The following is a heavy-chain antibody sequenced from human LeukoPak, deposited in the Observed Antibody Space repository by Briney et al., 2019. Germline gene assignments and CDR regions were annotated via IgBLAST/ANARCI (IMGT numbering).Heavy chain of an antibody. CDR2: INHRGRT. CDR3: AREGFGELSHFDY. J-gene: IGHJ4*02. D-gene: IGHD3-10*01. V-gene: IGHV4-34*01. Sequence: SETLSLTCVVYGGSFSGDYWSWIRQPPGRGLEWIVEINHRGRTNSNPSLKSRVTISVDTYKNQFSLKLSSVTAADTAVYYCAREGFGELSHFDYWGQGTLVTVSS. CDR1: GGSFSGDY.